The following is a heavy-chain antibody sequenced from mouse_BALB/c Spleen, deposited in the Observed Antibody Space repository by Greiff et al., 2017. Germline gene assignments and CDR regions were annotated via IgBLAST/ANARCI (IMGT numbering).Heavy chain of an antibody. D-gene: IGHD3-3*01. CDR1: GYAFTNYL. CDR2: INPGSGGT. J-gene: IGHJ2*01. CDR3: ARGLDFDY. V-gene: IGHV1-54*01. Sequence: VQLQQSGAELVRPGTSVKVPCKASGYAFTNYLIEWVKQRPGQGLEWIGVINPGSGGTNYNEKFKGKATLTADKSSSTAYMQLSSLTSDDSAVYFCARGLDFDYWGQGTTLTVSS.